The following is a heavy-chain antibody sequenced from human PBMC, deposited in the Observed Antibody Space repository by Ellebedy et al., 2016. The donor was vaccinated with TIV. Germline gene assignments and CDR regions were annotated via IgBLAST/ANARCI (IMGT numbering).Heavy chain of an antibody. CDR1: GFTFDDYV. CDR2: ISWNSGTI. J-gene: IGHJ4*02. D-gene: IGHD2-15*01. Sequence: SLKISCVASGFTFDDYVMQWVRQAPGKGLEWVSGISWNSGTIAYADSVRGRFTISRDNAKNSLYLQMDSLRVEDTALYYCAKDGPRGYWGQGTLVTVSS. V-gene: IGHV3-9*01. CDR3: AKDGPRGY.